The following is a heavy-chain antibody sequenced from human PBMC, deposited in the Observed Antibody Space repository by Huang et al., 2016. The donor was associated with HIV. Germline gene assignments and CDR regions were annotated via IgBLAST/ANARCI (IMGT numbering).Heavy chain of an antibody. CDR2: ISSDGSSS. V-gene: IGHV3-74*01. CDR1: GFPFRSYW. D-gene: IGHD3-22*01. CDR3: VRDPRIQSWLNYFDY. Sequence: EVQLVESGGGLVQPGGSLRLSCAASGFPFRSYWMPWVRQAPGKGLVWVSRISSDGSSSGCADSVKGRFTISRDNAKNTLYLQMNSLRAEDTAVYYCVRDPRIQSWLNYFDYWGQGTLVSVSS. J-gene: IGHJ4*02.